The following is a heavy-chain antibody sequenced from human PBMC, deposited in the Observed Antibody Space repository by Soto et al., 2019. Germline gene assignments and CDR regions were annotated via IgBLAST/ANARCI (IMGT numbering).Heavy chain of an antibody. CDR2: IKQDGSEK. CDR3: VRADYDFWSGYYNHEEY. V-gene: IGHV3-7*01. D-gene: IGHD3-3*01. Sequence: GGSLRLSCAASGFTFSSYWMSWVRQAPGKGLEWVANIKQDGSEKYYVDSVKGRFTISRDNAKNSLYLQMNSLRAEDTAVYYCVRADYDFWSGYYNHEEYWGQGTLVTVSS. CDR1: GFTFSSYW. J-gene: IGHJ4*02.